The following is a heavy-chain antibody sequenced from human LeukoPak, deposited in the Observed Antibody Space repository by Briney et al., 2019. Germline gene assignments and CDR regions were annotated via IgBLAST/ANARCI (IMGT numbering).Heavy chain of an antibody. CDR3: ARARYSYGYWAYFDY. CDR2: IKQDGSEK. V-gene: IGHV3-7*01. J-gene: IGHJ4*02. Sequence: GGSLRLSCAASGFTFSSYWMSWVRQAPGKGLEWVANIKQDGSEKYYVDPVKGRFTISRDNAKNSLYLQMNSLRAEDTAVYYCARARYSYGYWAYFDYWGQGTLVTVSS. D-gene: IGHD5-18*01. CDR1: GFTFSSYW.